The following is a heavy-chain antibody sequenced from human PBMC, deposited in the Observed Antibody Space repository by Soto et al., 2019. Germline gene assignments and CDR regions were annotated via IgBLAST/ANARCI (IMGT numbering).Heavy chain of an antibody. CDR3: ARDPIPVPMYYFDY. D-gene: IGHD6-19*01. Sequence: GGSLRLSCVASGFTFRNYALSWVRQAPGKGLEWISSIGLGSSPKYYADSVEGRFTISRDNAQNSLSLQMNSLRAEDTAVYFCARDPIPVPMYYFDYWGQGSLVTVSS. J-gene: IGHJ4*02. V-gene: IGHV3-48*01. CDR2: IGLGSSPK. CDR1: GFTFRNYA.